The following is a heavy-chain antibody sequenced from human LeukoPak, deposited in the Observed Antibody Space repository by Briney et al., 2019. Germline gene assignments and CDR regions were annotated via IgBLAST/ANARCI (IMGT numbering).Heavy chain of an antibody. V-gene: IGHV1-18*01. CDR1: GYIFINYV. J-gene: IGHJ3*02. CDR3: AREGVYSGTFIDAFDI. Sequence: ASVTVSCKASGYIFINYVITWVRQAPGQGLEWLGLISANTGDTKYAKKFQGRVTMTTDTSTSTVYMELRSLRPDDTAVYYCAREGVYSGTFIDAFDIWGQGTMVTVSS. CDR2: ISANTGDT. D-gene: IGHD1-26*01.